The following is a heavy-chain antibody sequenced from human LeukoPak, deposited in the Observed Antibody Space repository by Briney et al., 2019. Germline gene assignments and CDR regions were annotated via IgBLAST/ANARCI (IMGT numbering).Heavy chain of an antibody. CDR2: IRGDGYT. D-gene: IGHD3-10*01. CDR3: ANLWFGETTLH. J-gene: IGHJ4*02. Sequence: GGSLRLSCAASGFTFSTYAMSWVRQAPGKGLEWVSTIRGDGYTYYADSVKGRFTISRNNSRNTLYLQMDSLRAEDTAVYYCANLWFGETTLHWGQGTLVTVSS. V-gene: IGHV3-23*01. CDR1: GFTFSTYA.